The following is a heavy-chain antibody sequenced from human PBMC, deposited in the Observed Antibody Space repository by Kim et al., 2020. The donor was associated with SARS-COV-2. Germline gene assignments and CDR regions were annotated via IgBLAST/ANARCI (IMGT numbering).Heavy chain of an antibody. J-gene: IGHJ6*02. CDR2: IWYDGSNK. D-gene: IGHD3-9*01. Sequence: GGSLRLSCAASGFTFSSYGMHWVRQAPGKGLEWVAVIWYDGSNKYYADSVKGRFTISRDNSKNTLYLQMNSLRAEDTAVYYCARDAKYYEILTGYYPPYYYYGMDVWGQGTTVTVSS. CDR1: GFTFSSYG. V-gene: IGHV3-33*01. CDR3: ARDAKYYEILTGYYPPYYYYGMDV.